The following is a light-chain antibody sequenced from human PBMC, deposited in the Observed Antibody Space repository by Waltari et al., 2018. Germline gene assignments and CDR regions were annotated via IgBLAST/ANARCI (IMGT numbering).Light chain of an antibody. V-gene: IGLV1-47*01. CDR3: AAWDDSLSSWL. Sequence: QSVLTQPPSASGTPGERVTMSCAGGSTKIVATYAYFYKHLPGAAPKVLIFRDDQRPSGVPDRFSGSKSGTSASLTISGLRSDDEADYYCAAWDDSLSSWLFGGGTKLTVL. CDR2: RDD. J-gene: IGLJ3*02. CDR1: STKIVATY.